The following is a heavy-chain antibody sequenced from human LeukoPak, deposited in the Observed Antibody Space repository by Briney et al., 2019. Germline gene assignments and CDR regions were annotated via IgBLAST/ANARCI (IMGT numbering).Heavy chain of an antibody. CDR1: DFGFRPSG. Sequence: GGSLRLSCGASDFGFRPSGLNGFAQAPGKGLKGLPGKNPDGSDKYSVDSVKGRFTISRDNAKNSLYLQMNSLRAEDTAVYYCARDLGFYYDSTPGGSYWGQGTLVTVSS. V-gene: IGHV3-7*01. D-gene: IGHD3-22*01. CDR2: KNPDGSDK. CDR3: ARDLGFYYDSTPGGSY. J-gene: IGHJ4*02.